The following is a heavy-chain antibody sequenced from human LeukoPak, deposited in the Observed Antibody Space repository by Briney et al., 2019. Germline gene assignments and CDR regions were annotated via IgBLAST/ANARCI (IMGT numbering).Heavy chain of an antibody. D-gene: IGHD3-10*01. CDR2: IYTSGAT. Sequence: SETLSLTCAVYGGSFSGYYWSWIRQPAGKGLEWIGRIYTSGATNYNPSLKSRVTMSVDTSKKQISLKLSSVTAADTAVYYCARDTDFGSGTKAFDIWGQGTIVTVSS. J-gene: IGHJ3*02. V-gene: IGHV4-4*07. CDR1: GGSFSGYY. CDR3: ARDTDFGSGTKAFDI.